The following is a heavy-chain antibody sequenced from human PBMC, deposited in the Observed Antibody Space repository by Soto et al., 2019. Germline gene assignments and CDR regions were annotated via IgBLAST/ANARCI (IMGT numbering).Heavy chain of an antibody. J-gene: IGHJ6*01. D-gene: IGHD3-10*01. CDR3: AQDFNVSGGHYRSLNYYYGMEV. Sequence: PXGSLRLSCASSGFTFSDFGMHCVRHSPGKGLEWVAIISYDGILKYYADSVKGRFTISRDTSKGAVYLQMNSLTPEDTAVYYCAQDFNVSGGHYRSLNYYYGMEVWGQETTVTVSS. CDR1: GFTFSDFG. CDR2: ISYDGILK. V-gene: IGHV3-30*18.